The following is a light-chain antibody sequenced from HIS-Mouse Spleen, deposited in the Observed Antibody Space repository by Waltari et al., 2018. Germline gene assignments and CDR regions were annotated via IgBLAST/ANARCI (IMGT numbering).Light chain of an antibody. CDR1: SSDVGCYNY. J-gene: IGLJ2*01. Sequence: QSALTQPRSVSGSPGQSVTISCTGTSSDVGCYNYVSWYQQHPGKAPKPMIYDVSKRPSGVPDRFSGSKSGNTASLTISGLQAEDEADYYCCSYAGSYTVFGGGTKLTVL. CDR3: CSYAGSYTV. V-gene: IGLV2-11*01. CDR2: DVS.